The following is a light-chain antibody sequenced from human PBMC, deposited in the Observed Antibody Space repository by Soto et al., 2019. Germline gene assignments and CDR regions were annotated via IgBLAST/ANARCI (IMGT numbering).Light chain of an antibody. J-gene: IGKJ2*01. V-gene: IGKV3-20*01. CDR2: GAS. CDR3: QQYGSSLYA. CDR1: QIVTRNY. Sequence: EIVLTQSPGTLSFSPGERATLSCRASQIVTRNYLAWYQQKPGQAPRLLIYGASSRATGIPDRFSGSGSGTDFTLTISRLEPEEFAVYYCQQYGSSLYAFGQGTKLEIE.